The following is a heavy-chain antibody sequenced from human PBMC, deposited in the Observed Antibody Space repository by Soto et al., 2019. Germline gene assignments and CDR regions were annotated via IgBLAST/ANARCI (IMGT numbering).Heavy chain of an antibody. D-gene: IGHD5-18*01. J-gene: IGHJ3*02. CDR2: ISWNSGSI. Sequence: GGSLRLSCAASGFTFDDYAMHWVRQAPGKGLEWVSGISWNSGSIGYADSVKGRFTISRDNAKNSLYLQMNSLRAEDTALYYCAKDGYSYGHDAFDIWGQGXMVTVSS. CDR1: GFTFDDYA. V-gene: IGHV3-9*01. CDR3: AKDGYSYGHDAFDI.